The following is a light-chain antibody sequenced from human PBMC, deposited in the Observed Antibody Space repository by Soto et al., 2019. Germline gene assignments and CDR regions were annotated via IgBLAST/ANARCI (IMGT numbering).Light chain of an antibody. J-gene: IGKJ2*01. CDR3: QQRSSWPHT. V-gene: IGKV3-11*01. CDR2: DAS. CDR1: QSVSSY. Sequence: EIVLTQSPATLSLSPGERATLSCRASQSVSSYLAWYQQKAGQAPRLLISDASYRATGIPARFSGSGSGSDFTLTISSLEPEDFAVYYCQQRSSWPHTFGQGTKLEIK.